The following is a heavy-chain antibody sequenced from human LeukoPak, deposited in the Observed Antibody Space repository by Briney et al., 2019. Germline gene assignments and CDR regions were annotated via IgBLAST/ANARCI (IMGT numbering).Heavy chain of an antibody. Sequence: ASVKVSFKASGYTFTSYYMHWVRQAPGQGLEWMGIINPSGGSTSYAQKFQGRVTMTRDTSTSTVYMELSSLRSEDTAVYYCARETLHNWFDPWGQGTLVTVSS. J-gene: IGHJ5*02. CDR1: GYTFTSYY. V-gene: IGHV1-46*01. D-gene: IGHD3-16*01. CDR3: ARETLHNWFDP. CDR2: INPSGGST.